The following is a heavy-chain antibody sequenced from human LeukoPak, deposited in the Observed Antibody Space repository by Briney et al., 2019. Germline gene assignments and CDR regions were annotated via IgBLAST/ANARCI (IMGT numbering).Heavy chain of an antibody. Sequence: PSETLSLTCAVSGYSISSGRYWGWIRQPPGKGLEWIGSVFHSGTTYYNPSLKSRVTISVDTSKNQFSLNLRSVTAADTAVHYSARSLSTAGIDYWGQGTLVTVSS. CDR3: ARSLSTAGIDY. D-gene: IGHD2-2*01. CDR2: VFHSGTT. V-gene: IGHV4-38-2*01. J-gene: IGHJ4*02. CDR1: GYSISSGRY.